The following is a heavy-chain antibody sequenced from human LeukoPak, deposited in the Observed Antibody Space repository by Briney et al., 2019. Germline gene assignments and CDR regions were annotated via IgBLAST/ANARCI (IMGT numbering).Heavy chain of an antibody. J-gene: IGHJ6*03. CDR3: ATYRYSSGWLGYYYYMDV. Sequence: ASVKVSCKASGYTFTSYGISWVRQAPGQGLEWMGWISAYNGNTNYAQKLQGRVTMTTDTSTSTAYMELRSLRSDDTAVYYCATYRYSSGWLGYYYYMDVWGKGTTVTVSS. D-gene: IGHD6-19*01. V-gene: IGHV1-18*01. CDR2: ISAYNGNT. CDR1: GYTFTSYG.